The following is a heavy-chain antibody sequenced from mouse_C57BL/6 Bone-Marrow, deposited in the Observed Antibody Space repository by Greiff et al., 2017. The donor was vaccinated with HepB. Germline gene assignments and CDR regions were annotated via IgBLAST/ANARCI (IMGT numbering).Heavy chain of an antibody. CDR1: GFNIKNTY. V-gene: IGHV14-3*01. Sequence: VHVKQSVAELVRPGASVKLSCTASGFNIKNTYMHWVKQRPEQGLEWIGRIDPANGNTKYAPKFQGKATITADTSSNTAYLQLSSLTSEDTAIYYCARSELWLRRFAYWGQGTLVTVSA. D-gene: IGHD2-2*01. CDR2: IDPANGNT. J-gene: IGHJ3*01. CDR3: ARSELWLRRFAY.